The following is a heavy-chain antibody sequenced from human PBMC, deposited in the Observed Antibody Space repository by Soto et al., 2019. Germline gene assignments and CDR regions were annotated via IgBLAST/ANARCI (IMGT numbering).Heavy chain of an antibody. CDR2: IIPIFGTA. V-gene: IGHV1-69*01. D-gene: IGHD3-22*01. Sequence: QEQLVQSGAEVRKPGSSVRVSCKASGGSFNRHTISWVRQAPGQGLEWMGGIIPIFGTANHAQKFQGRVTIIADESTSTVYMELSSLRSDDTAIYYCARGWGYDSTDYYYAYWGQGTLVIVSS. J-gene: IGHJ4*02. CDR1: GGSFNRHT. CDR3: ARGWGYDSTDYYYAY.